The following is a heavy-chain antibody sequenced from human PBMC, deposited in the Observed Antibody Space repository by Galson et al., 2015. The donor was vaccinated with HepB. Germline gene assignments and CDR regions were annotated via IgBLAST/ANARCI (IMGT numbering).Heavy chain of an antibody. J-gene: IGHJ4*02. CDR1: GFTFSVYT. V-gene: IGHV3-23*01. CDR2: VRGSGTGT. D-gene: IGHD3-16*01. Sequence: SLRLSCAASGFTFSVYTTNWVRQAPGKGLEWVSAVRGSGTGTWYADSVKGRFTISRDDSKNTVFLQLNSLRAEDTAIYYCAKDSGLGGEDYWGQGILVTVSS. CDR3: AKDSGLGGEDY.